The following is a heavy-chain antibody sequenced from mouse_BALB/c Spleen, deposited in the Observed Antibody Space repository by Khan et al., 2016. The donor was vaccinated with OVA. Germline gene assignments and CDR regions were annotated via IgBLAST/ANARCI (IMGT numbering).Heavy chain of an antibody. V-gene: IGHV1-76*01. D-gene: IGHD3-2*02. CDR3: AREEALYYFDY. CDR1: GYIFTNYW. Sequence: VQLQQSGAELVRPGASVKLSCKTSGYIFTNYWIHWVKQRSGQGLEWIARIYPGTDNTYYNENLKDKATLTADKSSSTAYMQLSSLKAEDSAVYFCAREEALYYFDYWGQGTTLTVSS. CDR2: IYPGTDNT. J-gene: IGHJ2*01.